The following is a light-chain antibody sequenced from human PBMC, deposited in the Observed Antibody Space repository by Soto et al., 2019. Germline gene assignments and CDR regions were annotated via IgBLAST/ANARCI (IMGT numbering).Light chain of an antibody. CDR1: QSVSSNY. CDR2: HAS. J-gene: IGKJ1*01. V-gene: IGKV3-20*01. CDR3: HQYDTSWT. Sequence: EIVMTQSPATLSLSPGERATLSCRASQSVSSNYLAWYQQKPGQAPRLLIYHASSRATGIPDRFGGSGSGTDFTLTISRLEAADFAVYYCHQYDTSWTFGQGTKVDIK.